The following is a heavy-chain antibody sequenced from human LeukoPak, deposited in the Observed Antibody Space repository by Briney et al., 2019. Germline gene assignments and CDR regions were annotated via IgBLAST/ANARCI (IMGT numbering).Heavy chain of an antibody. V-gene: IGHV4-4*09. J-gene: IGHJ4*02. Sequence: SETLSLTCTVSGGSISSYYWSWIRQPPGKGLEWIGCIYTSGSTNYNPSLKSRVTISVDTSKNQFSLKLSSVTAADTAVYYCARLLGTAMGYYFDYWGQGTLVTVSS. CDR1: GGSISSYY. CDR3: ARLLGTAMGYYFDY. D-gene: IGHD5-18*01. CDR2: IYTSGST.